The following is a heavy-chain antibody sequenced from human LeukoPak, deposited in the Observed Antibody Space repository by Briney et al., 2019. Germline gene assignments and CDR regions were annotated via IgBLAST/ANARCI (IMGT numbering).Heavy chain of an antibody. CDR2: IYYTGST. D-gene: IGHD2-15*01. CDR3: ARAEDCSGGSCYPDTLGAFDI. J-gene: IGHJ3*02. V-gene: IGHV4-59*01. Sequence: SATLSLTCTVSGGSISSYYWSWIRQPPGKGLEWIGYIYYTGSTNYDPSLKSRVTISVDTSKNQFSLKLSSVTAADTAVYYCARAEDCSGGSCYPDTLGAFDIWGQGTMVTVSS. CDR1: GGSISSYY.